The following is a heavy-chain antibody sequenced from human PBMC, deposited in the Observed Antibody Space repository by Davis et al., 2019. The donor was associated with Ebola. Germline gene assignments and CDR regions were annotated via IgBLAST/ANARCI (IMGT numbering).Heavy chain of an antibody. D-gene: IGHD4-23*01. J-gene: IGHJ6*04. CDR1: GYSFTRYW. Sequence: GSLKLSCKGSGYSFTRYWIGWVRQMPGKGLEWMGIIYPGDPDTRYSPSFQGQVTISADKSISTAYLQWSSLKASDTAMYYCARGNYGGNSYYYYGMDVWGKGTTVTVSS. CDR3: ARGNYGGNSYYYYGMDV. V-gene: IGHV5-51*01. CDR2: IYPGDPDT.